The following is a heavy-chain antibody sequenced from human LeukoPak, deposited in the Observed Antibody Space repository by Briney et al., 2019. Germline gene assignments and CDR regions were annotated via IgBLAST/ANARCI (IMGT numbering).Heavy chain of an antibody. CDR3: ARGLGCSGGSCYPGY. CDR1: GGSFSGYY. CDR2: INHSGST. V-gene: IGHV4-34*01. Sequence: SETLSLTCAVYGGSFSGYYWSWLRQPPGKGLEWLGEINHSGSTNYNPSLKSRVTISVDTSKNQFSLKLSSVTAADTAVYYCARGLGCSGGSCYPGYWGQGTLVTVSS. J-gene: IGHJ4*02. D-gene: IGHD2-15*01.